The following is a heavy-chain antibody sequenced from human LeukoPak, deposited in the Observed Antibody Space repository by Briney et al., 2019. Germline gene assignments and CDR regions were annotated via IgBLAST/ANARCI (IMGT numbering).Heavy chain of an antibody. Sequence: SETLSLTCTVPGGSISSYYWSWIRQPAGKGLEWIGRIYTSGSTNYNPSLKSRVTMSVDTSKNQFSLKLSSVTAADTAVYYCARGQQAYYYYGMDVWGQGTTVTVSS. CDR2: IYTSGST. J-gene: IGHJ6*02. V-gene: IGHV4-4*07. D-gene: IGHD6-13*01. CDR3: ARGQQAYYYYGMDV. CDR1: GGSISSYY.